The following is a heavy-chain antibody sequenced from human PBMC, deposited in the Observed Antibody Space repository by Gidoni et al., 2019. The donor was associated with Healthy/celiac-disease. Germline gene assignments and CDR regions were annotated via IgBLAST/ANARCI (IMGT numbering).Heavy chain of an antibody. J-gene: IGHJ6*02. V-gene: IGHV3-30-3*01. D-gene: IGHD4-17*01. CDR1: GFTFSSYT. Sequence: QVQLVESGGGVVQPGRSMRLSCAASGFTFSSYTMHWGRQAPGKGLEWGAVISYDGSNKYYADSVKGRFTISRDNSKNTLYLQMNSLRAEDTAVYYCARFMTTVTTRDYYYGMDVWGQGTTVTVSS. CDR3: ARFMTTVTTRDYYYGMDV. CDR2: ISYDGSNK.